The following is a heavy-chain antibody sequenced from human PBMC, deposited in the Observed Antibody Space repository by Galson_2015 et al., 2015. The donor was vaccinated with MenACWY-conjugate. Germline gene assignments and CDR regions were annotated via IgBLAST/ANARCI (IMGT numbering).Heavy chain of an antibody. V-gene: IGHV3-30*18. CDR2: ISYDGGNK. Sequence: SLRLSCAASGFTFSNYAMSWVRQAPGKGLEWVAVISYDGGNKYYADSVKGRFTISRDNSKNTLYLQMNSLRAEDTAVYYCAKARRGRVVVTATTDYWGQGTLVTVSS. D-gene: IGHD2-21*02. CDR1: GFTFSNYA. CDR3: AKARRGRVVVTATTDY. J-gene: IGHJ4*02.